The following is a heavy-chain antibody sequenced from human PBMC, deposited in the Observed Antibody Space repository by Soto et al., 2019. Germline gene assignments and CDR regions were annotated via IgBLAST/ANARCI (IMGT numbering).Heavy chain of an antibody. J-gene: IGHJ4*02. CDR3: AKERSSGWSLDY. CDR2: ISGSGDST. Sequence: EVQLLESGGGLVQPGGSLRLSCAASGFTFSTYAMNWVRQAPGKGLEWVSGISGSGDSTYYADSVKGRFTVSRDNSKNKLYLQMNSLRAEDTAVFYCAKERSSGWSLDYWGQGTLVTVSS. CDR1: GFTFSTYA. V-gene: IGHV3-23*01. D-gene: IGHD6-19*01.